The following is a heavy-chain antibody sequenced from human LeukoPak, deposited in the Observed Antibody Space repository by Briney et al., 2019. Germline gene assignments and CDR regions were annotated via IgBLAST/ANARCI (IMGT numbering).Heavy chain of an antibody. CDR2: IYYSGST. Sequence: SETLSLTCIASGGSISSYYWSWIRQPPGKGLEWIGDIYYSGSTNYNPSLKSRLTISVDTSKTQFSLNLSSVTAADTAVYYCAREHCSSTCYYDYWGQGTLVTVSS. D-gene: IGHD2-2*01. CDR1: GGSISSYY. V-gene: IGHV4-59*01. CDR3: AREHCSSTCYYDY. J-gene: IGHJ4*02.